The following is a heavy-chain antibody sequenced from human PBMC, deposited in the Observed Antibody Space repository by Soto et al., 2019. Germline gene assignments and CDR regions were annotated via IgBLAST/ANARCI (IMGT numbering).Heavy chain of an antibody. CDR1: GFLLSVSA. V-gene: IGHV3-73*01. J-gene: IGHJ6*02. CDR2: IRNKANNYAT. CDR3: TRLEYDVDV. Sequence: GGSLRLSCEASGFLLSVSAVHWVRQASGKGLEWVGRIRNKANNYATAYAASVKGRFTVSRDDSKNTAYLQMNSLKTEDSAVYYCTRLEYDVDVWGQGTTVTVPS.